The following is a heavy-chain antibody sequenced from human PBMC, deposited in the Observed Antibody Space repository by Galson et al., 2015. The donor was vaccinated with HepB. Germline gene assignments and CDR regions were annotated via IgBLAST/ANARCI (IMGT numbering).Heavy chain of an antibody. Sequence: SLRLSCAASDFTFSDYYMGWIRQAPGRGLERISYMSNSGATIYYADSVKGRFTISRDNDANSLYLQMNSLRVEGTAVYYCARDKSGPYSGGWHGIYFDSWGHGALVTVSS. V-gene: IGHV3-11*01. CDR3: ARDKSGPYSGGWHGIYFDS. D-gene: IGHD2-21*01. J-gene: IGHJ4*01. CDR2: MSNSGATI. CDR1: DFTFSDYY.